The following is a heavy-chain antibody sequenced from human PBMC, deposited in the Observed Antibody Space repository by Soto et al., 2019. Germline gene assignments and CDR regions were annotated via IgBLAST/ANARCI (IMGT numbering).Heavy chain of an antibody. CDR2: IYSGGST. D-gene: IGHD3-3*01. J-gene: IGHJ6*02. CDR3: ARADYDFWSGSSHYGMDV. V-gene: IGHV3-53*01. Sequence: PGGSLRLSCAASGFTVSSNYMSWVRQAPGKGLEWVSVIYSGGSTYYADSVKGRFTISRDNSKNTLYLQMNSLRAEDTAVYYCARADYDFWSGSSHYGMDVWGQGTTVTAP. CDR1: GFTVSSNY.